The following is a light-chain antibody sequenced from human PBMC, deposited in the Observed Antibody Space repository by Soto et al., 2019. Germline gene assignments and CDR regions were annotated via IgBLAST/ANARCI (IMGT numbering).Light chain of an antibody. V-gene: IGKV3-20*01. CDR2: GAS. CDR1: QYISSK. Sequence: VLTQSPDSLSLSPGETATLSCRADQYISSKLAWYQQNPGQAPRLLFSGASSRATDTPDRFSGSGFGTDFTLIISRLETEDFAMYYCQQYGDSPWTFGQGTRVDLK. CDR3: QQYGDSPWT. J-gene: IGKJ1*01.